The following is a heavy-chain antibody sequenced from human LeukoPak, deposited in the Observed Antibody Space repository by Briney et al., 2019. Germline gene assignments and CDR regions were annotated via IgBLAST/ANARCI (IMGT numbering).Heavy chain of an antibody. V-gene: IGHV3-23*01. CDR1: GFTFSSYA. CDR2: ISGSGGST. Sequence: PGGSLRLSCAASGFTFSSYAMSWGRQAPGKGLGWGSSISGSGGSTYYADSVKGRFTISRDNSKNTLYLQMNSLRAEDTAVYYCANPQPSLVVLTVAFDIWGQGTMVTVSS. D-gene: IGHD2-21*02. CDR3: ANPQPSLVVLTVAFDI. J-gene: IGHJ3*02.